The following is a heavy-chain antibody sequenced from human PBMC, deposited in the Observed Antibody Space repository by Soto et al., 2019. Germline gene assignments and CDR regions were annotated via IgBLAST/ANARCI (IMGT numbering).Heavy chain of an antibody. V-gene: IGHV3-23*01. CDR3: TSRDD. CDR2: ISGSGGSI. J-gene: IGHJ4*02. Sequence: EVQLLESGGGLVQPGGSLRLSCAASGLTFSTYAMSWVRQAPGKGLEWVSTISGSGGSIYYADSVKGRLTISRDNSKNTLYLQINSLRAEDTALYYCTSRDDWGQGTLVTVS. CDR1: GLTFSTYA.